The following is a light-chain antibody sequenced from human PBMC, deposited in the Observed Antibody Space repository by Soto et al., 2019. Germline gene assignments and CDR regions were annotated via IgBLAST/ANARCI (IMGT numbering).Light chain of an antibody. Sequence: QSALTQPASVSGSPVQSITISCTGTSSDVGGYNYVSWSQQHPGKAPKLMIYEVSNRPSGVSNRFSGSKSGNTASLTISGLQAEDEADYYCSSYTTIDTYVFGTGTKVTVL. J-gene: IGLJ1*01. CDR3: SSYTTIDTYV. CDR1: SSDVGGYNY. V-gene: IGLV2-14*01. CDR2: EVS.